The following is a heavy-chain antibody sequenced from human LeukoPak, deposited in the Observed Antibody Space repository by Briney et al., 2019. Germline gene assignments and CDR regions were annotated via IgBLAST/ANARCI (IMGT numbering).Heavy chain of an antibody. J-gene: IGHJ6*03. V-gene: IGHV3-7*01. CDR3: AKGLQNYYYYYYMDV. CDR1: GFTFRSYW. CDR2: IKQDGSEK. Sequence: GGSLRLSCAASGFTFRSYWMSWVRQAPGKGLEWVANIKQDGSEKYYVDSVKGRFTISRDNAKNSLYLQMNSLRAEDTAVYYCAKGLQNYYYYYYMDVWGKGTTVTISS.